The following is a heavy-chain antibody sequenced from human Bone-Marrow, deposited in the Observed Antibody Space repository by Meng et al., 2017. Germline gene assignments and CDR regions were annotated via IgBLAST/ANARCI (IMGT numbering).Heavy chain of an antibody. Sequence: GPLVGSGGGLGQLGGSLRLSFAASGFTFSSYAMSWVRQAPGKGLEWLSAITGSGGSTYYADSVKGRFTISRDNSKNTLYLQMNSLRAEDTAIYYCGKQYSGSYEYWGQEPWSPSPQ. CDR1: GFTFSSYA. CDR3: GKQYSGSYEY. D-gene: IGHD1-26*01. J-gene: IGHJ4*01. CDR2: ITGSGGST. V-gene: IGHV3-23*04.